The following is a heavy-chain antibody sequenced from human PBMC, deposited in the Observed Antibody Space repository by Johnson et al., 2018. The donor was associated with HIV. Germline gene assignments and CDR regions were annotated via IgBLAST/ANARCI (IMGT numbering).Heavy chain of an antibody. V-gene: IGHV3-23*04. CDR1: GFTFSSYA. J-gene: IGHJ3*01. CDR2: ISGSGGST. D-gene: IGHD6-13*01. Sequence: VQLVESGGGVGRPGGSLRLSCAASGFTFSSYAMSWVRQAPGKGLEWVSAISGSGGSTYYADSVKGRFTISRDNSKNTLYLQMNSLRAEDTAVYYCAREKIAAAGLDAFDLWGQGTMVTVSS. CDR3: AREKIAAAGLDAFDL.